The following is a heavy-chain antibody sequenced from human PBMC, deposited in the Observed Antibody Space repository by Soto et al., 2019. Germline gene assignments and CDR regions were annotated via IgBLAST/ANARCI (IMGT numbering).Heavy chain of an antibody. D-gene: IGHD2-2*01. V-gene: IGHV3-74*01. CDR1: GFTFTSYW. Sequence: EVQLVESGGGLVQPGGSLRLSCAASGFTFTSYWMHWVRQAPGKGLVWVSRIKSDGTTTTYADAVKGRFTISRDNAKNTVFLQMNSLGDEDTAVYYCTTGGATGKGIYQFEDWGQGTRVTVSS. CDR2: IKSDGTTT. CDR3: TTGGATGKGIYQFED. J-gene: IGHJ4*02.